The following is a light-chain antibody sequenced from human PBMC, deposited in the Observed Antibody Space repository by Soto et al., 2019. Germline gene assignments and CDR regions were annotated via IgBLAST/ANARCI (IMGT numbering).Light chain of an antibody. V-gene: IGLV2-23*01. CDR3: CSYAGNTDVV. J-gene: IGLJ2*01. CDR1: SSDVGSYDL. Sequence: QSALTQPASVSGSPGQSLTISCTGTSSDVGSYDLVSWFQQHPGKAPKLVIYEGTKRPSGVSNRLSGSKSGNTASLTISGLQPEDEADYYCCSYAGNTDVVFGGGTKLTVL. CDR2: EGT.